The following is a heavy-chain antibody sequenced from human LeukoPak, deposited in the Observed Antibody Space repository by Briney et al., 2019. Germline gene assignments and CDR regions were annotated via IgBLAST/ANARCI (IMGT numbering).Heavy chain of an antibody. D-gene: IGHD2-15*01. Sequence: GGSLRLSCAASGLTFSSYWMTWVRQAPGKGLEWVANISPDGNRENYVDSVKGRFSISRDNAKNSLFLQMHSLRAEDTAVYYCATTSPYCSSGPCAWGAQEPLVPVSS. CDR3: ATTSPYCSSGPCAW. J-gene: IGHJ4*02. CDR1: GLTFSSYW. V-gene: IGHV3-7*01. CDR2: ISPDGNRE.